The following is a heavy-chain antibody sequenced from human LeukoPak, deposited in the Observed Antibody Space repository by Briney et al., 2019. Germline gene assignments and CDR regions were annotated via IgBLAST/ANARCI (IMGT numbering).Heavy chain of an antibody. CDR1: GYTFTGYY. J-gene: IGHJ3*02. CDR2: IIPILGIA. V-gene: IGHV1-69*02. CDR3: ASGKNYDILTGLDAFDI. Sequence: ASVKVSCKASGYTFTGYYMHWVRQAPGQGLEWMGRIIPILGIANYAQKFQGRVTITADKSTSTAYMELSSLRSEDTAVYYCASGKNYDILTGLDAFDIWGQGTMVTVSS. D-gene: IGHD3-9*01.